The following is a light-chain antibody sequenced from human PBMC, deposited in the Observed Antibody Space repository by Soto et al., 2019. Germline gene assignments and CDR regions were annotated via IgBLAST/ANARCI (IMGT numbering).Light chain of an antibody. V-gene: IGLV2-11*01. Sequence: QSVLTQPRSVSGSPGQSVTISCTGTSSDVGAYNFVSWYQQHPGRVPKLMIYDVSRRPSGVPDRFSGSKSGNTASLTISGLQADGEADYYCCSYAGSYPLVFGGGTKLTVL. J-gene: IGLJ3*02. CDR3: CSYAGSYPLV. CDR2: DVS. CDR1: SSDVGAYNF.